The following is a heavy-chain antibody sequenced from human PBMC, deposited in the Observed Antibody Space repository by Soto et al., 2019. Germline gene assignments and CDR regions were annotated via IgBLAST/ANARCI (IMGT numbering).Heavy chain of an antibody. J-gene: IGHJ3*02. CDR3: ARTLITMVRGVTRVHAFDI. D-gene: IGHD3-10*01. CDR1: GGSISTYY. Sequence: SETLSLTCTVTGGSISTYYWSWIRQPPGKGLEWIGYIYYSGSTNYNPSLKSRVTISVDTSKNQFSLKLSSVTAADTAVYYCARTLITMVRGVTRVHAFDIWGQGTMVTVSS. V-gene: IGHV4-59*01. CDR2: IYYSGST.